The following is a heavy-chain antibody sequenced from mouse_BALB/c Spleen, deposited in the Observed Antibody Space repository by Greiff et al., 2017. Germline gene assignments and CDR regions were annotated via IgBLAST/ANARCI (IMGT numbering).Heavy chain of an antibody. CDR1: GFTFSDYG. D-gene: IGHD2-1*01. CDR3: ARDYGNYDYYAMDY. V-gene: IGHV5-15*02. Sequence: EVKLVESGGGLVQPGGSRKLSCAASGFTFSDYGMAWVRQAPGKGPEWVAFISNLAYSIYYADTVTGRFTISRENAKNTLYLEMSSLRSEDTAMYYCARDYGNYDYYAMDYWGQGTSVTVSS. CDR2: ISNLAYSI. J-gene: IGHJ4*01.